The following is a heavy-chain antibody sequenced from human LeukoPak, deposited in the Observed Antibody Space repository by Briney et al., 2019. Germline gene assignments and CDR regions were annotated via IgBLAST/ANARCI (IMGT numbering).Heavy chain of an antibody. J-gene: IGHJ4*02. D-gene: IGHD3-22*01. V-gene: IGHV3-11*04. CDR2: ISSSGSTI. CDR1: GFTFSDYY. Sequence: GGSLRLSCAASGFTFSDYYMSWIRQAPGKGLEWVSYISSSGSTIYYADSVKGRFTIYRDNAKNSLYLQMNSLRAEDTAVYYCARDKYYYDSSGLWGYWGQGTLVTVSS. CDR3: ARDKYYYDSSGLWGY.